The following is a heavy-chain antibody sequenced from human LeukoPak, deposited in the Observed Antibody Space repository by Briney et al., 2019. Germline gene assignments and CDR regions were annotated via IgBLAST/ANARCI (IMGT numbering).Heavy chain of an antibody. D-gene: IGHD4-17*01. J-gene: IGHJ3*02. V-gene: IGHV3-53*04. CDR1: GFTVSSNY. CDR3: ARAKVTIARRGVGAFDI. Sequence: TGGSLRLPCAASGFTVSSNYMSWVRQAPGKGLEWVSVIYSGGSTYYADSVKGRFTISRHNSKNTLYLQMNSLRAEDTAVYYCARAKVTIARRGVGAFDIWGQGTMVTVSS. CDR2: IYSGGST.